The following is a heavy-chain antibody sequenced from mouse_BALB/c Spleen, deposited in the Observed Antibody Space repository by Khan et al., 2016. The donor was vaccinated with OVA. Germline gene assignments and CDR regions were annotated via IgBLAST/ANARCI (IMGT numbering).Heavy chain of an antibody. J-gene: IGHJ2*03. CDR3: TRSPGYYGSNYFDQ. CDR1: GFTFSDYG. CDR2: ISSGGSFT. D-gene: IGHD1-1*01. Sequence: EVGLVESGGDLVKPGGSLKLSCAASGFTFSDYGLSWVRQTPEKRLEWVATISSGGSFTYYLDSVKGRFTISRDSAKNTLYLQMSSLRSEDTAMYYWTRSPGYYGSNYFDQWGQGTSLTVSS. V-gene: IGHV5-9-3*01.